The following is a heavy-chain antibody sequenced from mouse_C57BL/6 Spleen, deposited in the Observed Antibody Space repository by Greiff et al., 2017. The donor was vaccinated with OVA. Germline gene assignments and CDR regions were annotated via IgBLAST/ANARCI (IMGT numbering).Heavy chain of an antibody. Sequence: EVQLQQSGPELVKPGASVKISCKASGYTFTDYYMNWVKQSHGKSLEWIGDINPNNGGTSYNQKFKGKATLTVDKSSSTAYMELRSLTSEDSAVYYCARRDSSFAYWGQGTLVTVSA. D-gene: IGHD3-2*01. J-gene: IGHJ3*01. CDR2: INPNNGGT. V-gene: IGHV1-26*01. CDR3: ARRDSSFAY. CDR1: GYTFTDYY.